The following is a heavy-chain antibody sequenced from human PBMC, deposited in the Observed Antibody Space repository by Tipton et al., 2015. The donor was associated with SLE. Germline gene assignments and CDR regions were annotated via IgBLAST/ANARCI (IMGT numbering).Heavy chain of an antibody. V-gene: IGHV4-34*01. D-gene: IGHD2-2*01. Sequence: TLSLTCAVYGGSFSGYYWSWIRQPPGKGLEWIGEINHSGNTNYNPSLKSRVTISVDTSRNQFFLKLSSVTAADTALYYCARAKRSSTTWGYWFDPWGQGTLATVSS. CDR1: GGSFSGYY. CDR2: INHSGNT. J-gene: IGHJ5*02. CDR3: ARAKRSSTTWGYWFDP.